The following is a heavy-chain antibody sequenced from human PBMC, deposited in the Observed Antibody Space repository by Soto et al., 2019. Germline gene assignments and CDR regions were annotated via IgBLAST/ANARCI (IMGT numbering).Heavy chain of an antibody. Sequence: AASVKVSFQASGYTFTGYYMHWVRQAPGQGLEWMGWINPNSGGTNYAQKFQGRVTMTRDTSISTAYMELSRLRSDDTAVYYCARGPPSYYSGYDLNWFDPWGQGTLVTVSS. CDR1: GYTFTGYY. V-gene: IGHV1-2*02. CDR3: ARGPPSYYSGYDLNWFDP. D-gene: IGHD5-12*01. J-gene: IGHJ5*02. CDR2: INPNSGGT.